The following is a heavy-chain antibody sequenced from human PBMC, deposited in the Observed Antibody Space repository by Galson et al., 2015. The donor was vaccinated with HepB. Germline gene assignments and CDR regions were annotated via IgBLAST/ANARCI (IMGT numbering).Heavy chain of an antibody. CDR1: GFTFSGSA. V-gene: IGHV3-73*01. Sequence: SLRLSCAASGFTFSGSAMHWVRQASGKGLEWVGRIRSKANSYATAYAASVKGRFTISRDDSKNTAYLQMNSLKTEDTAVYYCARDGKEILLWFGTLGAFDIWGQGTMVTVSS. CDR2: IRSKANSYAT. CDR3: ARDGKEILLWFGTLGAFDI. D-gene: IGHD3-10*01. J-gene: IGHJ3*02.